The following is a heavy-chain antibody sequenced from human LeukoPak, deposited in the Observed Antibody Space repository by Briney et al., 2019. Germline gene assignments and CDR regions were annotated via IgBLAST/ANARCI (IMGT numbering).Heavy chain of an antibody. J-gene: IGHJ4*02. V-gene: IGHV1-69*05. Sequence: SVKVSCKASGGTFSSYAISWVRQAPGQGLEWMGRIIPIFGTANYAQKFQGRVTITTDESTSTAYMELSSLRSKDTAVYYCARDGGSGAYPYWGQGTLVTVSS. CDR3: ARDGGSGAYPY. CDR2: IIPIFGTA. D-gene: IGHD2-15*01. CDR1: GGTFSSYA.